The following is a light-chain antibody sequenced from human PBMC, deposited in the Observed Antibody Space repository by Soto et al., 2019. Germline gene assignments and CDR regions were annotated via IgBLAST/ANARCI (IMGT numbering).Light chain of an antibody. Sequence: QSALTQPRSVSGSPGQSVTISCTGTSSDVGGYNHVSWYQQHPGKAPKLMIYDVNKRPSGVPDRFSGSKSGNTASLTISGLQAEDEADYYCCSYAGGFDVFGTGTKVTVL. CDR2: DVN. V-gene: IGLV2-11*01. J-gene: IGLJ1*01. CDR3: CSYAGGFDV. CDR1: SSDVGGYNH.